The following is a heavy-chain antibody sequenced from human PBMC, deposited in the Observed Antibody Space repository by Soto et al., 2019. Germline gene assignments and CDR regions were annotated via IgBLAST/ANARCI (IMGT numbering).Heavy chain of an antibody. CDR3: AGVRGVNWFDP. D-gene: IGHD3-10*01. Sequence: SETLSLTCTVSGGSISSGGYYWSWIRQHPGKGLEWIGYIYYSGSTYYNPSLKSRVTIPVDTSKNQFSLKLSSVTAADTAVYYCAGVRGVNWFDPWGQGTLVTVSS. V-gene: IGHV4-31*03. CDR1: GGSISSGGYY. J-gene: IGHJ5*02. CDR2: IYYSGST.